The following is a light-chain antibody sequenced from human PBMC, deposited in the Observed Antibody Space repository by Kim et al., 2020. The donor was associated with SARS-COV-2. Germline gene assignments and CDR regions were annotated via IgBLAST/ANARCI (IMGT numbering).Light chain of an antibody. CDR2: RDS. V-gene: IGLV3-9*01. CDR3: QVWDSSTASYV. J-gene: IGLJ1*01. CDR1: NIGSKN. Sequence: ALRQTARITWGGNNIGSKNVHGYQQKPGQAPVLVIYRDSNRPSGIPERFSGSNSGNTATLTISRAQAGDEADYYCQVWDSSTASYVFGTGTKVTVL.